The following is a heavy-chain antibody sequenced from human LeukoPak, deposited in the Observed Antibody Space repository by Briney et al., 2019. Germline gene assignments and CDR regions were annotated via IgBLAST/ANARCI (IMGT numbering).Heavy chain of an antibody. J-gene: IGHJ6*02. CDR2: ISSSGSTI. CDR3: ARDGSPFWSGPEVNYYYGMDV. D-gene: IGHD3-3*01. CDR1: GFTFSDHY. Sequence: PGRSLRLSCAASGFTFSDHYMSWIRQAPGKGLEWVSYISSSGSTIYYADSVKGRFTISRDNAKNSLYLQMNSLRAEDTAVYYCARDGSPFWSGPEVNYYYGMDVWGQGTTVTVSS. V-gene: IGHV3-11*01.